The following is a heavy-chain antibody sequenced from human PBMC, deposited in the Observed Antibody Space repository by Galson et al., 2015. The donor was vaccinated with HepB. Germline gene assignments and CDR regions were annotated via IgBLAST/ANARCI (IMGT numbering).Heavy chain of an antibody. V-gene: IGHV4-34*01. CDR2: INHSGST. D-gene: IGHD6-19*01. J-gene: IGHJ4*02. CDR3: ARGDGGGWPSAR. Sequence: LSLTCAVYGGSFSGYYWSWIRQPPGKGLEWIGEINHSGSTNYNPSLKSRVTISVDTSKNQFSLKLSSVTAADTAVYYCARGDGGGWPSARWGQGTLVTVSS. CDR1: GGSFSGYY.